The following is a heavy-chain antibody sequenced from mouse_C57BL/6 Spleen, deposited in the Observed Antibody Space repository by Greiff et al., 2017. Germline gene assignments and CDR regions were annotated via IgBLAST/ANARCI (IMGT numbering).Heavy chain of an antibody. J-gene: IGHJ4*01. D-gene: IGHD1-1*01. CDR2: IDPETGGT. Sequence: QVQLQQSGAELVRPGASVTLSCKASGYTFTDYEMHWVKQTPVHGLAWIGAIDPETGGTAYNQKFKGKAILTADKSSSTAYMELRSLTAEDSAVYYCTRCYGSSYEGAMDYWGQGTSVTVSS. V-gene: IGHV1-15*01. CDR1: GYTFTDYE. CDR3: TRCYGSSYEGAMDY.